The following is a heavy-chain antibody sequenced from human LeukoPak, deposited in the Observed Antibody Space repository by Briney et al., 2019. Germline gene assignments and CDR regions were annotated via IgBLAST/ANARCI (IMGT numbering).Heavy chain of an antibody. Sequence: GGSLRLSCAASGFTFSSYSMHWVRQAPGKGLEWVSSISRSSSYIDYADSVKGRFTISRDNAKNSLYLKINSLRAEDTAVYYCARAEMYYWGQGTLVTVSS. CDR2: ISRSSSYI. V-gene: IGHV3-21*01. D-gene: IGHD2-8*01. CDR3: ARAEMYY. J-gene: IGHJ4*02. CDR1: GFTFSSYS.